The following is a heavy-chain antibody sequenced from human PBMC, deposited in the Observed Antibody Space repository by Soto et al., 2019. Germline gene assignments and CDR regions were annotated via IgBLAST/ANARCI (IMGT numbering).Heavy chain of an antibody. CDR3: ERWITGDLAPGGGFDY. V-gene: IGHV3-66*01. Sequence: EVQLVESGGGSVQPGGSLRLSCAASGFTVSSNYMSWVRQAPGKGLEWGSVIYSGGSTYYADSVKGRFTISRDNSKNTLYLQMNSLRAEDTAVYYCERWITGDLAPGGGFDYWGQGTLVTVSS. CDR2: IYSGGST. J-gene: IGHJ4*02. CDR1: GFTVSSNY. D-gene: IGHD3-16*01.